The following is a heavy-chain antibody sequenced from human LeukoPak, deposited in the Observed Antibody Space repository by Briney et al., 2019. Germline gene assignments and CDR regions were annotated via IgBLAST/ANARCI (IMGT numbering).Heavy chain of an antibody. V-gene: IGHV4-39*07. J-gene: IGHJ5*02. CDR1: GGSIRSSSYY. CDR2: IYYSGST. D-gene: IGHD6-6*01. CDR3: AREVAARPHWFDP. Sequence: PSEILSLTCTVSGGSIRSSSYYWGWIRQPPGKGLEWIGSIYYSGSTYYNPSLKSRVTISVDTSKNQFSLKLSSVTAADTAVYYCAREVAARPHWFDPWGQGTLVTVSS.